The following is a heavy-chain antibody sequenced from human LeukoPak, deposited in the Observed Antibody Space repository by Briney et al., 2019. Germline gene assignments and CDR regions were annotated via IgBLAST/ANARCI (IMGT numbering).Heavy chain of an antibody. Sequence: GGSLRLSCAASGFTFSSYSMNWVRQAPGKALEWVSSISSSSSYISYADSVKGRFTISRDNAKNSLYLQMNSLRAEDTAVYYCARDAYNTFDYWGQGTLVTVSS. CDR3: ARDAYNTFDY. CDR2: ISSSSSYI. V-gene: IGHV3-21*01. CDR1: GFTFSSYS. J-gene: IGHJ4*02. D-gene: IGHD1-1*01.